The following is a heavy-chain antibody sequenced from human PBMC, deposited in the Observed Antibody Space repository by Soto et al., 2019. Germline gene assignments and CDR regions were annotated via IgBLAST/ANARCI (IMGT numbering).Heavy chain of an antibody. Sequence: QVQLMQSGAEVKKPGSSVKVSCKASGGTFSTSAISWVRQAPGEGLEWVGGIMPVFATPDYAQKFQGRVTIDADESTTTAYLELTSLTTDDTAVYYCARDKDRQQLGGNYYYILDVWGQGTAITVSS. CDR1: GGTFSTSA. CDR2: IMPVFATP. J-gene: IGHJ6*02. V-gene: IGHV1-69*12. CDR3: ARDKDRQQLGGNYYYILDV. D-gene: IGHD3-3*02.